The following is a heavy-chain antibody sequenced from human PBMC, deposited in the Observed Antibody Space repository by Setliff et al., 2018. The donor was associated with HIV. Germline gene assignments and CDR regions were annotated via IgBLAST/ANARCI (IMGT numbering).Heavy chain of an antibody. CDR3: ARGHYSSSSG. Sequence: LRLSCAASGFTFSNYWMHWVRQGPGKGLVWVSRINPDGTTTNYADSVKGRFIISRDNAKNSLYLQMNSLRAEDMALYYCARGHYSSSSGWGQGALVTVPQ. V-gene: IGHV3-74*01. J-gene: IGHJ4*02. CDR1: GFTFSNYW. CDR2: INPDGTTT. D-gene: IGHD6-6*01.